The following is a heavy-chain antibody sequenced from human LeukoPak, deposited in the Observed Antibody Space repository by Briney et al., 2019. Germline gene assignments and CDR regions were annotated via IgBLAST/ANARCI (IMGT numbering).Heavy chain of an antibody. J-gene: IGHJ4*02. V-gene: IGHV1-2*02. Sequence: ASVKVSCKASGYTFTGYYMHWVRQAPGQGLEWMGWINPNSGGTNYAQKFQGRVTMTRDTSISTAYMELSRLRPDDTAVYYCARDTIRSGSGLGWGQGTLVTVSS. CDR1: GYTFTGYY. D-gene: IGHD3-10*01. CDR2: INPNSGGT. CDR3: ARDTIRSGSGLG.